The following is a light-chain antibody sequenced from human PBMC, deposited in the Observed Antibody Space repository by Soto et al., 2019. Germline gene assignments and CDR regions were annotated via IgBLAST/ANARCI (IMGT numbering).Light chain of an antibody. V-gene: IGLV2-11*01. CDR3: CSYAGSYTFEV. CDR1: SSDVGGYNY. J-gene: IGLJ2*01. Sequence: QLVLTQPRSVSGSPGQSVTISCTGTSSDVGGYNYVSWYQQHPGKAPKLMIYDVSKRPSGVPDRFSGCKSGNTASLTISGLQAEDEADYYCCSYAGSYTFEVFGGGTKLTVL. CDR2: DVS.